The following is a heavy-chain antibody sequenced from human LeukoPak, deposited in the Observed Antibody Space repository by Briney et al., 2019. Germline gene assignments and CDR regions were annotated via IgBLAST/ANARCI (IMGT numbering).Heavy chain of an antibody. D-gene: IGHD3-3*01. CDR3: ARGQYYDFWSGYYYSPHFDY. V-gene: IGHV1-2*02. J-gene: IGHJ4*02. CDR1: GYTFTGYI. Sequence: ASVKVSCKASGYTFTGYIIHWVRQAPGQGLEWMGWINPNSGGTNYAQKFQGRVTMTRDTSISTAYMELNRLRSDDTAVYYCARGQYYDFWSGYYYSPHFDYWGQGTLVTVSS. CDR2: INPNSGGT.